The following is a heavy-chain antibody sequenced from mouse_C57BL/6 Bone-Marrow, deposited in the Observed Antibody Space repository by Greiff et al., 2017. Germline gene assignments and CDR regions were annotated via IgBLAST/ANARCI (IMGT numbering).Heavy chain of an antibody. CDR3: ARDQYYGSSDYFDY. D-gene: IGHD1-1*01. CDR2: INYDGSST. V-gene: IGHV5-16*01. Sequence: EVQRVESEGGLVQPGSSMKLSCTASGFTFSDYYMAWVRQVPEKGLEWVANINYDGSSTYYLDSLKSRFIISRDNAKNILYLQMSSLKSEDTATYYCARDQYYGSSDYFDYWGQGTTLTVSS. J-gene: IGHJ2*01. CDR1: GFTFSDYY.